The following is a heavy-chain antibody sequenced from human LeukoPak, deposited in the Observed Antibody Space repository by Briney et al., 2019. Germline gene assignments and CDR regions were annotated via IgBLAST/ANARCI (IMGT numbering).Heavy chain of an antibody. D-gene: IGHD3-10*01. V-gene: IGHV4-59*12. CDR2: IYYSGST. CDR1: GASISSYY. J-gene: IGHJ3*02. CDR3: AKSNGYGLVDI. Sequence: SETLSLTCTVSGASISSYYWSWIRQPPGKGLEWIGYIYYSGSTNYNPSLKSRVTMSVATSKNQFSLRLNSVTAADTAVYYCAKSNGYGLVDIWGQGTMVTVSS.